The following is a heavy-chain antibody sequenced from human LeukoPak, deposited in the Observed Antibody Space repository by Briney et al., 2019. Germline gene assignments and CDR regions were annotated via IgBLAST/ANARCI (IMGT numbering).Heavy chain of an antibody. D-gene: IGHD3/OR15-3a*01. CDR3: ARRDWRLGGYYFDH. CDR1: GYSFTTYY. J-gene: IGHJ4*02. CDR2: IYPGDSDT. V-gene: IGHV5-51*01. Sequence: GESLKVSCKGSGYSFTTYYIGWVRQMPGKGLEWMGIIYPGDSDTRYNPSFRGQVTISADKSISTAYLQWSSLKASDTAMYHCARRDWRLGGYYFDHWGQGTLVTVSS.